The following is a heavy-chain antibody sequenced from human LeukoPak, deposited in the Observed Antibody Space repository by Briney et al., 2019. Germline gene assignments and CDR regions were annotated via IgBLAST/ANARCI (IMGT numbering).Heavy chain of an antibody. CDR2: IIPILGIA. D-gene: IGHD1-14*01. J-gene: IGHJ6*02. CDR3: AGPYRSRSNYYGMDV. CDR1: GGTFSSYA. Sequence: ASVKVSCKASGGTFSSYAISWVRQAPGQGLEWMGRIIPILGIANYAQKFQGRVTITADKSTSTAYMELSSLRPEDTAVYYCAGPYRSRSNYYGMDVWGQGTTVTVSS. V-gene: IGHV1-69*04.